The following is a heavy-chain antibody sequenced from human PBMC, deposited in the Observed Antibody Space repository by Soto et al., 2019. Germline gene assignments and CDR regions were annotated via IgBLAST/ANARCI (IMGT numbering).Heavy chain of an antibody. V-gene: IGHV4-61*01. CDR3: ARGGSDFWSGYYVYYYYGMDV. CDR1: GGSVSSGSYY. Sequence: QVQLQESGPGLVKPSEPLSLTCTVSGGSVSSGSYYWSWIRQPPGKGLERIGYIYYSGSTNYNPSLKSRVTISVDTSKNQFSLKLSSVTAADTAVYYCARGGSDFWSGYYVYYYYGMDVWGQGTTVTVSS. J-gene: IGHJ6*02. CDR2: IYYSGST. D-gene: IGHD3-3*01.